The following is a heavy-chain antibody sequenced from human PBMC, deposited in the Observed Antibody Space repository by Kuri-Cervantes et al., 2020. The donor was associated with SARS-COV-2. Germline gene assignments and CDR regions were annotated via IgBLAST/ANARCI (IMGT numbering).Heavy chain of an antibody. CDR3: ARDNYYDSSGYFNY. D-gene: IGHD3-22*01. CDR2: FDPEDGET. CDR1: GYTLTELS. V-gene: IGHV1-24*01. J-gene: IGHJ4*02. Sequence: ASVKVSCKVSGYTLTELSLHWVRQAPGKGLEWMGGFDPEDGETIYAQKFQGRVTMTTDTSTSTAYMELRSLRSDDTAVYYCARDNYYDSSGYFNYWGQGTLVTVSS.